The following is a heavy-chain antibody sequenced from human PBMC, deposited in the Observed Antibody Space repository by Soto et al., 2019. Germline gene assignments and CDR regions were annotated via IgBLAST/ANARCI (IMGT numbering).Heavy chain of an antibody. V-gene: IGHV4-59*01. CDR2: IYYSGST. CDR1: GGSISSYY. J-gene: IGHJ4*02. CDR3: ARGGGYSSSWPFDY. Sequence: SETLSLTCTVSGGSISSYYWSWIRQPPGKGLEWIGYIYYSGSTNYNPSLKSRVTISVDTSKNQFSLKLSSVTAADTAVYYCARGGGYSSSWPFDYWGQGTLVTVSS. D-gene: IGHD6-13*01.